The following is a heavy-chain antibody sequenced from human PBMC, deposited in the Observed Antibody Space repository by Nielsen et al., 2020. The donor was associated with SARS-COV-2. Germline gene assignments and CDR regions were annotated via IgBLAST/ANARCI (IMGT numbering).Heavy chain of an antibody. Sequence: GGSLRLSCAASGFTFSNFAMNWVRQAPGKGLEWGSTIGVSGGGTYYADSLKGRFTISRDNSKNTLYLQMNSLGADDTAIYYCTRRVAGGTMDVWGQGTTVTVSS. V-gene: IGHV3-23*01. J-gene: IGHJ6*02. CDR2: IGVSGGGT. CDR3: TRRVAGGTMDV. D-gene: IGHD6-19*01. CDR1: GFTFSNFA.